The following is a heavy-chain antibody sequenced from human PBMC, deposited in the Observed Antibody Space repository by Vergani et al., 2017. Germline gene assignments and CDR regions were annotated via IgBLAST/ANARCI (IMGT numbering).Heavy chain of an antibody. J-gene: IGHJ6*02. Sequence: QVQLQQWGAGLLKPSETLSLTCAVYGGSFSGYYWSWIRQPPGKGLEWIGEINHSGSTNYNPYLKRRVTISVDTSKNQFSLKLSSVTAADTAVYYCAGGRAYSYCYRYYYYGMDVWGQGTTVTVSS. V-gene: IGHV4-34*01. CDR1: GGSFSGYY. D-gene: IGHD5-18*01. CDR2: INHSGST. CDR3: AGGRAYSYCYRYYYYGMDV.